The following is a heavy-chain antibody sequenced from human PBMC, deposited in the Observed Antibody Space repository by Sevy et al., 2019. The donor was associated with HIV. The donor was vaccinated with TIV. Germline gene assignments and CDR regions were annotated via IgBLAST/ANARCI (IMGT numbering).Heavy chain of an antibody. CDR2: VGPAGDR. CDR1: GFTFITYD. D-gene: IGHD5-12*01. CDR3: TRSGGYSDYGMDV. V-gene: IGHV3-13*01. J-gene: IGHJ6*02. Sequence: GGSLRLSCAASGFTFITYDMHWVRHVTGKGLEWVSGVGPAGDRFYPDSVKGRFTISRENAKNSLYLQMNNLRAGDTAVYYCTRSGGYSDYGMDVWGQGTTVTVSS.